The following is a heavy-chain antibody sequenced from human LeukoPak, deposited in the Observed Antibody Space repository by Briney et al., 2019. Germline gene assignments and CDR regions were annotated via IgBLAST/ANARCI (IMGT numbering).Heavy chain of an antibody. CDR2: IGGSGSYT. CDR1: GFTLSSYG. J-gene: IGHJ4*02. D-gene: IGHD6-13*01. V-gene: IGHV3-23*01. Sequence: GGSLRLSCAASGFTLSSYGMHWVRQAPGKGLEWVSVIGGSGSYTYSADSVKGRFTIPRDNSKDTLYLQMNSRRPEDSAGYYCARDWYDYWGQGTLVTVSS. CDR3: ARDWYDY.